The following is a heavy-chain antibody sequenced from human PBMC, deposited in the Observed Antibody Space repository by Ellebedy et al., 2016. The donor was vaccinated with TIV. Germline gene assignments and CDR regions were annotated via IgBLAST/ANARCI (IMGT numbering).Heavy chain of an antibody. J-gene: IGHJ1*01. CDR2: IGGSGRAP. D-gene: IGHD2-15*01. CDR3: AKSLGICGGNCYSSVDS. CDR1: GFTFSNHA. V-gene: IGHV3-23*01. Sequence: PGGSLRLSCATSGFTFSNHAMSWVRQAPGKGLEWVATIGGSGRAPHYADSVKGRFTISRNNSKNTLYLQMDILRAEDTAVYFCAKSLGICGGNCYSSVDSWGQGTLVTVSS.